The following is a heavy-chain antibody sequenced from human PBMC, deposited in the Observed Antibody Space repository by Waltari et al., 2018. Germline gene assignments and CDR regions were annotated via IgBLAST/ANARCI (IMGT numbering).Heavy chain of an antibody. Sequence: QVQLVQSGAEVKKPGSSVKVSCKASGGTFSSYAISWVRQAPGQGLEWMGGIIPIVGTANYAQKFQGRVTITADKSTSTAYMELSSLRSEDTAVYYCARGNYYGSGTVYYYYYMDVWGKGTTVTVSS. CDR3: ARGNYYGSGTVYYYYYMDV. V-gene: IGHV1-69*14. CDR1: GGTFSSYA. D-gene: IGHD3-10*01. J-gene: IGHJ6*03. CDR2: IIPIVGTA.